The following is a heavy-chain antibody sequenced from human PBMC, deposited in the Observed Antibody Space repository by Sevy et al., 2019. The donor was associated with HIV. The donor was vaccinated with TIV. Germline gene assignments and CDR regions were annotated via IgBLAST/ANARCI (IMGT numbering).Heavy chain of an antibody. J-gene: IGHJ6*02. D-gene: IGHD5-18*01. CDR1: GFIVSSNY. Sequence: GGSLRLSCAASGFIVSSNYMSWVRQAPGKGLEWVSVIYSGGSTYYADSVKGRFTISSDNSKNTLYLQMNSLRAEDTAVYYCARDRNTAMVIGMDVWGQGTTVTVSS. V-gene: IGHV3-53*01. CDR3: ARDRNTAMVIGMDV. CDR2: IYSGGST.